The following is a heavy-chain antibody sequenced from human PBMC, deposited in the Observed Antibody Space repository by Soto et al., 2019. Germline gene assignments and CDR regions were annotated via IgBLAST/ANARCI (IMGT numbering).Heavy chain of an antibody. Sequence: EVQLVESGGGLVKPGGSLRLSCAASGFTFSSYSMNWVRQAPGKGLEWVSSISSSSSYIYYADSVKGRFTISRDNAKNSLYLQMNSLRAEDTAVYYCATDSTEEYYYYYYGMDVWGQGTTVTVSS. CDR1: GFTFSSYS. CDR3: ATDSTEEYYYYYYGMDV. D-gene: IGHD4-4*01. CDR2: ISSSSSYI. J-gene: IGHJ6*02. V-gene: IGHV3-21*01.